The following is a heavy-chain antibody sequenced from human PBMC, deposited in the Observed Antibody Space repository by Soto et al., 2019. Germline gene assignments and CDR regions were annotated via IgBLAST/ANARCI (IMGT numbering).Heavy chain of an antibody. CDR3: GLGYCSGGSCYDGMDV. J-gene: IGHJ6*02. V-gene: IGHV1-2*02. CDR1: GYTFTGYY. CDR2: INPNSGGT. D-gene: IGHD2-15*01. Sequence: ASVKVSCQASGYTFTGYYMHWVRQAPGQGLAWMGWINPNSGGTNYAQKFQGRVTMTSDTSISTAYMELSRLRSDDTAVYYCGLGYCSGGSCYDGMDVWGQGTTVTVSS.